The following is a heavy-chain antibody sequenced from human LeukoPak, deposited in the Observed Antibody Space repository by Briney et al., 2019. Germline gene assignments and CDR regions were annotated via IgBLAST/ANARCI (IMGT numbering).Heavy chain of an antibody. CDR3: ARGVYIAAAQYAC. Sequence: SETLSLTCTVSGGSISSYYWSWIRQPPGKGLEWIGYIYYSGATNYNPSLKSRVTISVDTSKNQFSLKLSSVTAADTAVYYCARGVYIAAAQYACWGQGTLVTVSS. CDR1: GGSISSYY. CDR2: IYYSGAT. D-gene: IGHD6-13*01. V-gene: IGHV4-59*01. J-gene: IGHJ4*02.